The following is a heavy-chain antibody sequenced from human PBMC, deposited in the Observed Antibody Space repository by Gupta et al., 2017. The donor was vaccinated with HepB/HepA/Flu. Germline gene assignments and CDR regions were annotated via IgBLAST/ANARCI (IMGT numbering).Heavy chain of an antibody. CDR1: GDPITDGGYY. J-gene: IGHJ5*02. CDR3: ARVSGGWSGYEFDP. D-gene: IGHD2-8*02. CDR2: VYYDGST. Sequence: QVQLQESGPGLVKPSQTLSLTCNVSGDPITDGGYYWTWIRQVPGKGLEWIGYVYYDGSTNYNSSLKGRVMISLDTSKNQFSLKLTSLTAADTAIYYCARVSGGWSGYEFDPWGQGTLVTDSS. V-gene: IGHV4-31*03.